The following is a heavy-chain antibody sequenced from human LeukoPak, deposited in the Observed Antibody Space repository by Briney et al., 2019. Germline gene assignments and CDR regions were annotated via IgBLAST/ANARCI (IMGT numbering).Heavy chain of an antibody. CDR2: ISNGGGMT. J-gene: IGHJ2*01. CDR3: AKYRGAAVNSWHFDL. V-gene: IGHV3-23*01. CDR1: GLTFSAYA. Sequence: GGSLRLSCAASGLTFSAYAMSSVRQAPGEGLEWVSTISNGGGMTYYADSVKGRFTISRDNSKNTLYLQMNSLRADDTAVYYCAKYRGAAVNSWHFDLWGRGTLVTVSS. D-gene: IGHD1-26*01.